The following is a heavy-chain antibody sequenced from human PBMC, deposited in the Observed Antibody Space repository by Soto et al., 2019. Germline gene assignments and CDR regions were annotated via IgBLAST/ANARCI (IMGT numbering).Heavy chain of an antibody. CDR2: FIPIFGTA. J-gene: IGHJ6*02. V-gene: IGHV1-69*12. CDR1: GGPFSSYA. D-gene: IGHD3-22*01. Sequence: QVQLVQSGAEVTKPGSSVKVSCKASGGPFSSYAISWVRQAPGQGLEWMGGFIPIFGTASYALNFQGRVTITADESTSTAYMELSSLRSEDTALYYCAGHSSGVPGYYYGMDVWGQGTTVTVTS. CDR3: AGHSSGVPGYYYGMDV.